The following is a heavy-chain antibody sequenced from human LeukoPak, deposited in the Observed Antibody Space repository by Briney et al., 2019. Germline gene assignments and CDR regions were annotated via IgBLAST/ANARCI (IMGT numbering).Heavy chain of an antibody. CDR1: GFTFSSYA. CDR3: AKDLGPLRTRVHLLPDAFDI. D-gene: IGHD3-16*01. V-gene: IGHV3-23*01. CDR2: ISCSGGSK. Sequence: GGSLRLSCAASGFTFSSYAMSWVRQAPGKGLEWVSAISCSGGSKYYADSVKSRFTISRDNSKNTLYLQMNSLRAEDTAVYYCAKDLGPLRTRVHLLPDAFDIWGQGTMVTVSS. J-gene: IGHJ3*02.